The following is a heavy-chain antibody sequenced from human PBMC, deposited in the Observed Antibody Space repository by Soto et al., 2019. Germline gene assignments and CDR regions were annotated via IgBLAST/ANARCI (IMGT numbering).Heavy chain of an antibody. V-gene: IGHV1-24*01. J-gene: IGHJ4*02. CDR2: FDPEDGET. CDR3: ATSLRFLEWFPKPFDY. CDR1: RYTLTEIS. Sequence: APVKVSCKGFRYTLTEISLHWVRQAPGKGLEWMGGFDPEDGETIYAQKFQGRVTMTEDTSTDTAYMELSSLRSEDTAVYYCATSLRFLEWFPKPFDYWGQRTLVIGSS. D-gene: IGHD3-3*01.